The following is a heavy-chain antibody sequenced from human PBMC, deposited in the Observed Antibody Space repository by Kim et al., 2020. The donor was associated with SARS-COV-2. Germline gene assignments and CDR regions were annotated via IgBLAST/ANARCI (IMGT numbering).Heavy chain of an antibody. V-gene: IGHV4-59*01. D-gene: IGHD3-10*01. CDR3: ARAALLRGGWEDYYYGMDV. Sequence: SETLSLTCTVSGGSITSYSWSWIRQPPGKGLEWIGYVYFSGSTIYNPSLKSRVTISVGTSKKQFSLRLNSVTAADTAVYYCARAALLRGGWEDYYYGMDVWGQGTTVTVSS. CDR2: VYFSGST. J-gene: IGHJ6*02. CDR1: GGSITSYS.